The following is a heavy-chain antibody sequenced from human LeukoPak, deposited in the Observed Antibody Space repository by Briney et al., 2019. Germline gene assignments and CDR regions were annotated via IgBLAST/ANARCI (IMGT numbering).Heavy chain of an antibody. J-gene: IGHJ3*02. CDR1: GGSISSGSYY. D-gene: IGHD3-22*01. CDR2: IYTSGST. V-gene: IGHV4-61*02. CDR3: AGPDSSGYYSDDAFDI. Sequence: SETLSLTCTVSGGSISSGSYYWSWIRQPAGKGLEWIGRIYTSGSTNYNPSLKSRVTISVDTSKNQFSLKLSSVTAADTAVYYCAGPDSSGYYSDDAFDIWGQGTMVTVSS.